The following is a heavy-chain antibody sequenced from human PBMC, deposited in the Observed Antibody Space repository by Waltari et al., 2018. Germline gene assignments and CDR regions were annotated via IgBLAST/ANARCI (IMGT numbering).Heavy chain of an antibody. Sequence: QVQLVQSGAEVKKPGASVQVSCKASNYTFTNSVITWVRQAPGQGLEWMGWITTYNGNTNFAQNFQGRVSMTTDTSTSTAYMELRSLRSDDTAIYYCARANWDYPMNYALDVWGQGTTVTVSS. V-gene: IGHV1-18*01. CDR2: ITTYNGNT. CDR1: NYTFTNSV. J-gene: IGHJ6*02. CDR3: ARANWDYPMNYALDV. D-gene: IGHD1-7*01.